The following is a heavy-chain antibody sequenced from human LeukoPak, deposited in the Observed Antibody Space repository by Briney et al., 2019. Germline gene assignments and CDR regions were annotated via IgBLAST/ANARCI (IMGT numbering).Heavy chain of an antibody. Sequence: PSETLCLTCTVSGGSVSSGSYYWSWIRQPPGQGLEWIGYIYYSGSTNYNPSLKSRVTISVDTSRNQFSLKLSSVTAADTAVYYCARDTPTYFDYWGQGTLVTVSS. CDR2: IYYSGST. D-gene: IGHD1-26*01. J-gene: IGHJ4*02. V-gene: IGHV4-61*01. CDR1: GGSVSSGSYY. CDR3: ARDTPTYFDY.